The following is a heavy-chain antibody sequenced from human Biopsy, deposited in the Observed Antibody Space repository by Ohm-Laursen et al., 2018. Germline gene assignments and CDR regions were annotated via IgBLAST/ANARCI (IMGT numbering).Heavy chain of an antibody. D-gene: IGHD2-8*01. CDR3: ARDGEAKYCKHGVCPSDF. CDR1: GFDFSDYS. J-gene: IGHJ4*02. CDR2: ISASGNHI. Sequence: SLRLSCAASGFDFSDYSMSWVRQAPGKGLEWVSSISASGNHIYYTDSVKGRFTASRDNGKNSVYLQMNSLRVEDTAVYYCARDGEAKYCKHGVCPSDFWGQGTLVTVSS. V-gene: IGHV3-21*01.